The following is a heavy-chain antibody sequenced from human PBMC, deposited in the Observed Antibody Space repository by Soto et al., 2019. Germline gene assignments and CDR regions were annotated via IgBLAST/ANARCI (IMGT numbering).Heavy chain of an antibody. CDR2: IIPMIPRT. V-gene: IGHV1-69*01. CDR3: ASWDYDVLTGYSYDD. J-gene: IGHJ4*02. CDR1: GGTFNNYG. D-gene: IGHD3-9*01. Sequence: QVQLVQSGAEVKKPGSSVKVSCTASGGTFNNYGMGWVRQAPGQGPEWMGGIIPMIPRTNYAQKFQGRVTLTADASRSTAYMELRSLRSEDTAVYYCASWDYDVLTGYSYDDWGQGTLVTVSS.